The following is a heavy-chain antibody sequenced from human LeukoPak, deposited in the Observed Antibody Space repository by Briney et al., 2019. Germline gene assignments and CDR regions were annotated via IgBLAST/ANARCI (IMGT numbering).Heavy chain of an antibody. CDR1: GGSISSYY. V-gene: IGHV4-4*07. Sequence: PSETLSLTCTVSGGSISSYYWSWTRQPAGKGLEWIGRIYTSGSTNYNPSLKSRVTMSVDTSKNQFSLKLSSVTAADTAVYYCAREKYSYGPNDAFDIWGQGTMVTVSS. D-gene: IGHD5-18*01. CDR3: AREKYSYGPNDAFDI. CDR2: IYTSGST. J-gene: IGHJ3*02.